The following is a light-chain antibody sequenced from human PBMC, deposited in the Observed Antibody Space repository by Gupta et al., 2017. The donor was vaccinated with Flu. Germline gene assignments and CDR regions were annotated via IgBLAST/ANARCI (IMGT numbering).Light chain of an antibody. V-gene: IGLV3-21*02. CDR3: QVWESSSDHPHVV. CDR1: NIGSKS. CDR2: DDS. J-gene: IGLJ2*01. Sequence: TARITGGGSNIGSKSVHWYQQKPGQAPVLVVYDDSDRPSGIPERCSGSNSGNTATLTISRVEAGDEADYYCQVWESSSDHPHVVFGGGTKLTVL.